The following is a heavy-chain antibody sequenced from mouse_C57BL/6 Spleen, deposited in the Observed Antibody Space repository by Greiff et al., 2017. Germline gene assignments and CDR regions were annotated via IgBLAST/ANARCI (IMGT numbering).Heavy chain of an antibody. CDR2: IWSGGST. CDR3: AKKFPGGYYFDY. CDR1: GFSLTSYG. V-gene: IGHV2-4*01. J-gene: IGHJ2*01. Sequence: VQLKESGPGLVQPSQSLSITCTVSGFSLTSYGVHWVRQPPGKGLEWLGVIWSGGSTDSNAAFISRLSISKDNSKSQVFFKMNSLQADDTAIYYCAKKFPGGYYFDYWGQGTTLTVSS.